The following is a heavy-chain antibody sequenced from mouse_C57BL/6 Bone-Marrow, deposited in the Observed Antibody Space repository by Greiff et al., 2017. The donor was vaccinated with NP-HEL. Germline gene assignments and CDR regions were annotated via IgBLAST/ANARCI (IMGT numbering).Heavy chain of an antibody. Sequence: EVQLQPSGAELVRPGASVKLSCTASGFNIKDAYMHWVKQRPEQGLEWIGWIAPENGDTEYASKFQGKATITADTSSNTAYLQLSSLTSEDTAVYYCTTPWGGYYGSRDLAYWGQGTLVTVSA. V-gene: IGHV14-4*01. CDR1: GFNIKDAY. J-gene: IGHJ3*01. D-gene: IGHD1-1*01. CDR2: IAPENGDT. CDR3: TTPWGGYYGSRDLAY.